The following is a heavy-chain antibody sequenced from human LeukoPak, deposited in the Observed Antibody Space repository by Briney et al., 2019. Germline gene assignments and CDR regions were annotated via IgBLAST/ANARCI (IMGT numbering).Heavy chain of an antibody. D-gene: IGHD2-2*01. V-gene: IGHV4-59*01. J-gene: IGHJ5*02. CDR3: ARHLGFCSTTSCYPWFDP. Sequence: SETLSLTCTVSGGSISSYYWRWIRQPPGKGLEGIGYIYYSGSNNYNQSLKSPVPISVDTSKNQFSLKLSSVTAADTALYYCARHLGFCSTTSCYPWFDPWGQGTLVTVPS. CDR2: IYYSGSN. CDR1: GGSISSYY.